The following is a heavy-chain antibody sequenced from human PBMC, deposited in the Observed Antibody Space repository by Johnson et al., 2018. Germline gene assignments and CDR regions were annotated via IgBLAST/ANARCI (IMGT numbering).Heavy chain of an antibody. Sequence: EVQLLESGGGLVKXGESLRLSCAASGFTFTNSWMNWVRQTPGKGLEWIGRVKSKADGGTADYAAPLTGRFIISRGDSKNTLFLQMNSLEIEDTTLYYCTTGDCLSGYYTKGVAYFQHWGQGSLVTVSS. J-gene: IGHJ1*01. D-gene: IGHD3-3*01. CDR1: GFTFTNSW. V-gene: IGHV3-15*07. CDR3: TTGDCLSGYYTKGVAYFQH. CDR2: VKSKADGGTA.